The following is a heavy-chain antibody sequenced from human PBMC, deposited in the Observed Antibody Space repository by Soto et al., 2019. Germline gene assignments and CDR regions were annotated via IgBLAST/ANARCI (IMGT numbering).Heavy chain of an antibody. CDR3: ARARFGDDSFDI. CDR2: IYYSGST. CDR1: GGSIRNYY. D-gene: IGHD3-10*01. J-gene: IGHJ3*02. Sequence: QVQLQESGPGLVKPSETLSLTCTVSGGSIRNYYWSWIRQPPGKGLEWIGYIYYSGSTTYNPSLRSRLTISLDTSKNQFSLNLSSVPGADTDVYSCARARFGDDSFDIWGQGAMVTVSS. V-gene: IGHV4-59*01.